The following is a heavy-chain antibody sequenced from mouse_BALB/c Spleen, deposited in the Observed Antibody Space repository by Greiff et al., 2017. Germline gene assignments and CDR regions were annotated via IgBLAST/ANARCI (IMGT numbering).Heavy chain of an antibody. CDR3: ARAHAYYGKALYAMDY. J-gene: IGHJ4*01. CDR1: GFTFTDYY. V-gene: IGHV7-3*02. D-gene: IGHD2-10*01. Sequence: EVQVVESGGGLVQPGGSLRLSCATSGFTFTDYYMSWVRQPPGKALEWLGFIRNKANGYTTEYSASVKGRFTISRDNSQSILYLQMNTLRAEDSATYYCARAHAYYGKALYAMDYWGQGTSVTVSS. CDR2: IRNKANGYTT.